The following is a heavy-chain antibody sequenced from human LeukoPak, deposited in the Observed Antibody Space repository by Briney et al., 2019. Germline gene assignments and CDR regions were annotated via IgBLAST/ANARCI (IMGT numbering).Heavy chain of an antibody. D-gene: IGHD1-26*01. CDR3: ARDVSSTPNWEFDY. CDR2: INANSGVT. V-gene: IGHV1-2*06. J-gene: IGHJ4*02. CDR1: GYTFADYF. Sequence: ASVKVSCKTSGYTFADYFIHWVRQAPGQGLEWMGRINANSGVTEYEQKFQGRVTMTRDTSISAAYVEVNWLISDDTAIYYCARDVSSTPNWEFDYWGQGTLVTVSS.